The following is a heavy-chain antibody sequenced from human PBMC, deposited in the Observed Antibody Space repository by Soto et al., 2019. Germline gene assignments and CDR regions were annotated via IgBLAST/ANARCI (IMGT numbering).Heavy chain of an antibody. CDR1: GFTFSSYW. J-gene: IGHJ4*02. CDR2: INSDGSST. D-gene: IGHD6-6*01. V-gene: IGHV3-74*01. CDR3: ARVSSSSFVTNHEY. Sequence: GGSLRLSCAASGFTFSSYWMHWVRQAPGKGLVWVSRINSDGSSTSYADSVKGRFTISRDNAKNTLYLQMNSLRAEDTAVYYCARVSSSSFVTNHEYWGQGTLVTVSS.